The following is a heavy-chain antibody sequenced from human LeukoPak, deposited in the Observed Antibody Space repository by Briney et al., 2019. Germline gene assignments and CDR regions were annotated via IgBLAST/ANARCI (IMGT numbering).Heavy chain of an antibody. CDR3: ARLGCSGGSCYSFAEYFQH. V-gene: IGHV4-39*01. J-gene: IGHJ1*01. CDR1: GGSISSSSYY. D-gene: IGHD2-15*01. CDR2: IYYSGST. Sequence: PSETLSLTCTVSGGSISSSSYYWGWLRQPPGTGLEWIGSIYYSGSTYYNPSLKSRVTISVDTSKNQFSLKLSSVTAADTAVYYCARLGCSGGSCYSFAEYFQHWGQGTLVTVSS.